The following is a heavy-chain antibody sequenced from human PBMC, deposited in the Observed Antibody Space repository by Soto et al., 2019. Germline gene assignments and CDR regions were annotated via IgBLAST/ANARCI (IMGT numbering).Heavy chain of an antibody. V-gene: IGHV4-31*03. Sequence: QVQLQESGPGLVKPSQTLSLTCTVSGGSISSGGYYWSWSRQHPGKGLEWIGYIYYSGSTYYNPSLKSRVTISVDTSKNQFSLKLSSVTAADTAVYYCARTYDSSGYYSAGEGYYFDYWGQGTLVTVSS. CDR3: ARTYDSSGYYSAGEGYYFDY. CDR2: IYYSGST. D-gene: IGHD3-22*01. CDR1: GGSISSGGYY. J-gene: IGHJ4*02.